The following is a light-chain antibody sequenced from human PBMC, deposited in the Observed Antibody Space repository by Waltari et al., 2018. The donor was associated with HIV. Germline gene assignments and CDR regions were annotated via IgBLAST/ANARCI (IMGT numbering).Light chain of an antibody. CDR3: GAWDDSLSAWV. Sequence: QSVLPQPPPASGTPGQRITISCPGVRYDIELYYVNWFQHLPGTAPTLLIQKNKQRTSGVPDRFSASKSGTSASLAIRGLRSEDEADYYCGAWDDSLSAWVFGGGTKLSVL. CDR2: KNK. CDR1: RYDIELYY. J-gene: IGLJ3*02. V-gene: IGLV1-47*01.